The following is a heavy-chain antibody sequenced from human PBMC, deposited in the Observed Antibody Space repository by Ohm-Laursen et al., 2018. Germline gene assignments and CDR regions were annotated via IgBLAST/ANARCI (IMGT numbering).Heavy chain of an antibody. V-gene: IGHV3-9*01. CDR3: AKAANSGWYDY. D-gene: IGHD6-19*01. CDR1: GFTFDDNA. J-gene: IGHJ4*02. Sequence: SLRLSCTASGFTFDDNAMHWVRQAPGKGLEWVSGISWNSGSIGYADSVKGRFTISRDNAKNSLYLQMNSLRAEDTALYYCAKAANSGWYDYWGQGTLVTVSS. CDR2: ISWNSGSI.